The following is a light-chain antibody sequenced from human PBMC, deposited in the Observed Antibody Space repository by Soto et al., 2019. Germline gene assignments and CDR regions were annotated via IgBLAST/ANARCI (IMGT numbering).Light chain of an antibody. CDR2: DAS. Sequence: IVLTQSPATLSLSPGERATLSCRASQSVSSYLAWYQQKPGQAPRLLIYDASTRATGIPARFSGSGSGTDFTLTVSSLEPEDFAVYYCQQRSNWHTFGQGTKLEIK. J-gene: IGKJ2*01. V-gene: IGKV3-11*01. CDR3: QQRSNWHT. CDR1: QSVSSY.